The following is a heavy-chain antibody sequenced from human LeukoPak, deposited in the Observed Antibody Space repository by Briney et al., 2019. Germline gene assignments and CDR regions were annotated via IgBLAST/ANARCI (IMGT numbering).Heavy chain of an antibody. V-gene: IGHV1-18*01. J-gene: IGHJ4*02. CDR1: GYTFTSYG. D-gene: IGHD1-26*01. Sequence: ASVKVSCKASGYTFTSYGISWVRQAPGQGREWMGWISAYNGNTNYAQKLQGRVTMTTDTSTSTAHMELRSLRSDDTAVYYCAREEWELLNGHQFDYWGQGTLVTVSS. CDR2: ISAYNGNT. CDR3: AREEWELLNGHQFDY.